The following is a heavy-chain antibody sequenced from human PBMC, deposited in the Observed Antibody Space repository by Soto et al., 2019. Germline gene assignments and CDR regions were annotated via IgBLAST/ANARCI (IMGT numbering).Heavy chain of an antibody. CDR2: ISAFNGNT. CDR3: ARRVRRERKEHFLDY. V-gene: IGHV1-18*01. J-gene: IGHJ4*02. CDR1: GYTFLNYG. D-gene: IGHD1-26*01. Sequence: QVQLVQSGAEVKKPGASVKVSCKASGYTFLNYGITWVRQAPGQGLEWMGWISAFNGNTDHAQKFQGRVTMTTDTSTTTAYMELRSLRSDDTAVYYCARRVRRERKEHFLDYWGQGTLVTVSS.